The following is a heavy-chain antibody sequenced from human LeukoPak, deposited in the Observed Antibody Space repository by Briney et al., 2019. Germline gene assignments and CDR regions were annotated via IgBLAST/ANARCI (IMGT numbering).Heavy chain of an antibody. J-gene: IGHJ6*03. CDR3: AKGGGSYFRRVTYYYYYMDV. CDR1: EFSFGSYA. D-gene: IGHD1-26*01. CDR2: ISGSGDRT. V-gene: IGHV3-23*01. Sequence: GGSLRLSCAASEFSFGSYAMSWVRQATGKGLQWVSGISGSGDRTYYADSVNGRFTISRDNSKNTLYLQMISLRAEDTAVYYCAKGGGSYFRRVTYYYYYMDVWGKGTTVTVSS.